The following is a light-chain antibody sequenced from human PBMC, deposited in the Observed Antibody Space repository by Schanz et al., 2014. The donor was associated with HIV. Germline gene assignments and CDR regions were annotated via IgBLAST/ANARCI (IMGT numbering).Light chain of an antibody. CDR2: DVS. Sequence: QSVLTQPPSASGSPGQSVTISCTGTSSDVGNYNYVSWYQQLPGKVPKLMIYDVSNRASGVSNRFSGSKSGTSASLAITGLQAEDEADYYCSSYTSSSTVLFGGGTKLTVL. V-gene: IGLV2-14*03. J-gene: IGLJ2*01. CDR1: SSDVGNYNY. CDR3: SSYTSSSTVL.